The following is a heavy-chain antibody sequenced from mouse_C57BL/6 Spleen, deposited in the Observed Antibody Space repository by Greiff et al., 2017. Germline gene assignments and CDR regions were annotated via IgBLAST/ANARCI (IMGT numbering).Heavy chain of an antibody. CDR1: GYTFTSYG. J-gene: IGHJ1*03. D-gene: IGHD1-1*01. Sequence: QVQLQQSGAELARPGASVKLSCKASGYTFTSYGISWVKQRTGQGLEWIGEIYPRSGNTYYNEKFKGKATLTADKSSSTAYMELRSLTSEDSAVYFCARSDYGSSNWYFDVWGTGTTGTVSS. V-gene: IGHV1-81*01. CDR2: IYPRSGNT. CDR3: ARSDYGSSNWYFDV.